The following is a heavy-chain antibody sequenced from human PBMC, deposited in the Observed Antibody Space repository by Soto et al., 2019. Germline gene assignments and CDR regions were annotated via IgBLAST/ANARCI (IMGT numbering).Heavy chain of an antibody. CDR2: VRKKSNSYTT. J-gene: IGHJ4*02. V-gene: IGHV3-72*01. CDR1: GFIFSDYY. D-gene: IGHD2-21*01. CDR3: SRVRIVTAADLDY. Sequence: VPLVEYGGALVQPGGALRLSCAASGFIFSDYYMDWVRQATGKGLEWDGRVRKKSNSYTTEYATSVKGRFTVSRDDSRNSLDLQMNSLKTEDTAVYFCSRVRIVTAADLDYWGQGTLVTVAS.